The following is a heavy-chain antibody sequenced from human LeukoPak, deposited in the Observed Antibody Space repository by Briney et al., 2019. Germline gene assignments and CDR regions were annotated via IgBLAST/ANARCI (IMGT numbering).Heavy chain of an antibody. J-gene: IGHJ4*02. V-gene: IGHV3-30*18. D-gene: IGHD5-12*01. CDR3: AKAYVDIVATPPADY. CDR2: ISYDGSNK. CDR1: GFTFSSYG. Sequence: QPGGSLRLSCAASGFTFSSYGMHWVRQAPGKGLEWVAVISYDGSNKYYADSVKGRFTISRDNSKNTLYLQTNSLRAEDTAVYYCAKAYVDIVATPPADYWGQGTLVTVSS.